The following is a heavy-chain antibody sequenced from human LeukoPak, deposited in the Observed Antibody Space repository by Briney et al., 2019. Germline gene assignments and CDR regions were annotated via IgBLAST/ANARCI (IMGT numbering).Heavy chain of an antibody. V-gene: IGHV1-18*01. CDR3: ARERASGWSWGAPTNYYYYGMDV. CDR2: ISAYNGNT. J-gene: IGHJ6*02. Sequence: ASVKVSCKASGYTFTSYGISWVRQAPGQGLEWMGWISAYNGNTNYAQKLQGRVTMTTDTSTSTAYMELRSLRSDDTAVYYCARERASGWSWGAPTNYYYYGMDVWGQGTTVTVSS. CDR1: GYTFTSYG. D-gene: IGHD6-19*01.